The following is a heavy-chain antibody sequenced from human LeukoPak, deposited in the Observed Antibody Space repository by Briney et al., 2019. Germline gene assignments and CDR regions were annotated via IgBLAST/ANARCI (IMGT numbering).Heavy chain of an antibody. CDR2: IYYSGST. V-gene: IGHV4-61*05. J-gene: IGHJ4*02. CDR3: ARAHADTAMVTFDY. CDR1: GGSISVSSHY. Sequence: SETLSLTCTVSGGSISVSSHYWGWIRQPPGKGLEWIGYIYYSGSTNYNPSLKSRVTISVDTSKNQFSLKLSSVTAADTAVYYCARAHADTAMVTFDYWGQGTLVTVSS. D-gene: IGHD5-18*01.